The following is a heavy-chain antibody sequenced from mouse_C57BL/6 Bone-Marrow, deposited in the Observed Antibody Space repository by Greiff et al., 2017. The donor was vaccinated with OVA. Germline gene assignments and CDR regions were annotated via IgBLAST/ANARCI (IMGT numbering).Heavy chain of an antibody. D-gene: IGHD2-4*01. CDR1: GYTFTSYW. J-gene: IGHJ3*01. Sequence: QVQLQQPGAELVKPGASVKMSCKASGYTFTSYWITWVKQRPGQGLEWIGDIYPGSGSTNYNEKFKSKATLTVDTSSSTAYMQLSSLTSEDSAVYYCARGLYDYDEAWFAYWGQGTLVTVSA. V-gene: IGHV1-55*01. CDR3: ARGLYDYDEAWFAY. CDR2: IYPGSGST.